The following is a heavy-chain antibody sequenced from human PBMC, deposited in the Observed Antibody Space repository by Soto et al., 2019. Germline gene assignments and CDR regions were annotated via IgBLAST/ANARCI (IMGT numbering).Heavy chain of an antibody. CDR3: VKGSKMWTPDY. V-gene: IGHV1-3*04. CDR1: GYTFTDYA. J-gene: IGHJ4*02. CDR2: ISTGNGNT. Sequence: QVQLVQSGAEVKKPGASVKVSCKASGYTFTDYAMHWVRQAPGQRLEWMGWISTGNGNTKYSQKFQGTITITRDTSATTAYMELSSLRSEDTAVYYCVKGSKMWTPDYWRQGTLVTVSS. D-gene: IGHD2-21*01.